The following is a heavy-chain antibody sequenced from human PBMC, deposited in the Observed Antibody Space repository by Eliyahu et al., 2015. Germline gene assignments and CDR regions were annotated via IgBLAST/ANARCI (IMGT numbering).Heavy chain of an antibody. J-gene: IGHJ4*02. CDR2: ISGSGSST. V-gene: IGHV3-23*01. D-gene: IGHD2-21*02. CDR1: GITFXSYA. CDR3: AKVLRGDPLGGLFDY. Sequence: EVRLLESGGGLVQAGGSLRXSCAASGITFXSYAMGWVRQAPGKGLEWVSAISGSGSSTYFADSVKGRFTISRDNSKNTLYLQMNSLRAEDTAVYYCAKVLRGDPLGGLFDYWGQGTLVTVSS.